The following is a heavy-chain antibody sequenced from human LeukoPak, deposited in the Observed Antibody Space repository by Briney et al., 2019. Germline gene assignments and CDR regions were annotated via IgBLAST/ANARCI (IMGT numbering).Heavy chain of an antibody. CDR3: AREGGVGCSGGSCYYYYYGMDV. V-gene: IGHV3-21*01. J-gene: IGHJ6*02. CDR2: ISSSSSYI. D-gene: IGHD2-15*01. CDR1: GFTFSSYS. Sequence: PGGSLRLSCAASGFTFSSYSMNWVRQAPGKGLEWVSSISSSSSYIYYADSVKGRFTISRDNAKNSLYLQMNSLRAEDTAVYYCAREGGVGCSGGSCYYYYYGMDVWGQGTTVTVPS.